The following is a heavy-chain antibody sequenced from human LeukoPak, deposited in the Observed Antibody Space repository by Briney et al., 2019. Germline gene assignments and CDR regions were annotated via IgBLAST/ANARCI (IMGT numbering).Heavy chain of an antibody. J-gene: IGHJ6*03. Sequence: GGSLRLSCAASGFTFRSYWMSWVRQAPGKGLEWVANIKQDGSDKYDVDSVKGRFTISRDNAKNSLYLQMNSLRAEDTAVYYCARCYYDFWSGYYPNYYYYYMDVWGKGTTVTVSS. CDR2: IKQDGSDK. CDR3: ARCYYDFWSGYYPNYYYYYMDV. V-gene: IGHV3-7*01. CDR1: GFTFRSYW. D-gene: IGHD3-3*01.